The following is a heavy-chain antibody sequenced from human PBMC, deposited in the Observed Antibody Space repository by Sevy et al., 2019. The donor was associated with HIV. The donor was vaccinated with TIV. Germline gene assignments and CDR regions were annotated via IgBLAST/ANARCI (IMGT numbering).Heavy chain of an antibody. Sequence: ASVKVSCKASGGTFSSYAISWVRQAPGQGLEWMGRIIPIFGTANYAQKFQGRVTITADESTSTAYMELSSLRSEDTAVYYCARGRYSSSWYESPYYFDYWGQGTLVTVSS. D-gene: IGHD6-13*01. J-gene: IGHJ4*02. CDR1: GGTFSSYA. V-gene: IGHV1-69*13. CDR3: ARGRYSSSWYESPYYFDY. CDR2: IIPIFGTA.